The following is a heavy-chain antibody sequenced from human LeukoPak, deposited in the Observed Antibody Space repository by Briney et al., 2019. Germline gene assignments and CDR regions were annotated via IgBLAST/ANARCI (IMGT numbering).Heavy chain of an antibody. CDR2: ISAYNGNT. CDR1: GYTFTSFG. Sequence: ASVKVSCKASGYTFTSFGISWVRQAPGQGLEWVGWISAYNGNTIYAQMLQGRVTMTTDTSTSTAYMELRSLRSDDTAVYYCARVSATMVRGVIITPSSNWFDPWGQGTLVTVSS. J-gene: IGHJ5*02. CDR3: ARVSATMVRGVIITPSSNWFDP. V-gene: IGHV1-18*01. D-gene: IGHD3-10*01.